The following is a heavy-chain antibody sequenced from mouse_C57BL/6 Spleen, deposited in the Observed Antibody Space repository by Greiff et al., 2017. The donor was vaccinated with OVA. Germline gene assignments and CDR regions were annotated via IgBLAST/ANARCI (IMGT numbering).Heavy chain of an antibody. J-gene: IGHJ4*01. V-gene: IGHV7-3*01. CDR3: ARWEGDYAMDY. Sequence: EVKLQESGGGLVQPGGSLSLSCAASGFTFTDYYMSWVRQPPGKALEWLGFIRNKANGYTTEYSASVKGRFTISRDNSQSILYLQMNALRAEDSATYYCARWEGDYAMDYWGQGTSVTVSS. CDR2: IRNKANGYTT. CDR1: GFTFTDYY.